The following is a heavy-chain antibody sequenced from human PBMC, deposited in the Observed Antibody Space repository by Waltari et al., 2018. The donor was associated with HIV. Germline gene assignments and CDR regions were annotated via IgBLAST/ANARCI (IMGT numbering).Heavy chain of an antibody. CDR2: INPSGGST. CDR3: ARLGLSHGEKVLEDF. J-gene: IGHJ4*02. Sequence: QVQLVQSGAEVKKPGASVKVSCKASGYTFTTHYLHWVRQSPGQGLEWMGIINPSGGSTNYAQKFQGRVTMTRDTSTSTVYMELSSLRSEDTAVYYCARLGLSHGEKVLEDFWGQGTLVTVSS. CDR1: GYTFTTHY. V-gene: IGHV1-46*01. D-gene: IGHD3-10*01.